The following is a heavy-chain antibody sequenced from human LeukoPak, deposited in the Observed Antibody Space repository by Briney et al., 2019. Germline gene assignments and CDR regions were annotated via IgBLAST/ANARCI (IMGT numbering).Heavy chain of an antibody. J-gene: IGHJ4*02. CDR2: IRSKAYGGTT. Sequence: KTGGSLGLSCTASGFTFGDYAMSWFRQAPGKGLEWVGFIRSKAYGGTTEYAASVKGRFTISRDDSKSIAYLQMNSLKTEDTAVYYCTRDPYSSGWYDYWGQGTLVTVSS. CDR3: TRDPYSSGWYDY. V-gene: IGHV3-49*05. D-gene: IGHD6-19*01. CDR1: GFTFGDYA.